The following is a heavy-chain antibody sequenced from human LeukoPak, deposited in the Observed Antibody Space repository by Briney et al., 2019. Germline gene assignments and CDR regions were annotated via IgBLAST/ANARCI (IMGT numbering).Heavy chain of an antibody. CDR1: GGSFSGYY. D-gene: IGHD3-22*01. CDR2: INHSGST. V-gene: IGHV4-34*01. Sequence: PSETLSLTCAVYGGSFSGYYWSWIRQPPGKGLEWIGEINHSGSTNYNPSLKSRVTISVDTSKNQFSLKLSSVTAADTAVYYCARLARPYYYDSSGYYFDYWGQGTLVTVSS. J-gene: IGHJ4*02. CDR3: ARLARPYYYDSSGYYFDY.